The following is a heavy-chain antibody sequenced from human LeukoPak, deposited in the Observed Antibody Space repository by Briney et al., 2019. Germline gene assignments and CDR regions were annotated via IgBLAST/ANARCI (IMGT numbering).Heavy chain of an antibody. J-gene: IGHJ4*02. D-gene: IGHD2-15*01. Sequence: PGGSLRLSCAASGFTFSSYAMSWVRQAPGKGLEWVSVIGGSSGSTYYADSVKGRFTISRDNSKNTLYLQMNSLRAEDTAVYYCAKGGVGSCYSNVVYWGQGTLVTVSS. CDR2: IGGSSGST. CDR3: AKGGVGSCYSNVVY. CDR1: GFTFSSYA. V-gene: IGHV3-23*01.